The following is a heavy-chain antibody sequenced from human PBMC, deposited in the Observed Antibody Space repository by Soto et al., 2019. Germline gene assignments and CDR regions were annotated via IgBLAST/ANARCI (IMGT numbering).Heavy chain of an antibody. J-gene: IGHJ6*02. V-gene: IGHV3-23*01. CDR1: GFTFSTYA. CDR3: AKPTIPGPHYYYFGMDV. CDR2: ISTTVGST. D-gene: IGHD3-10*01. Sequence: PGGSLRLSCAASGFTFSTYALSWVRLVPGKGLEWVSSISTTVGSTYYADSVKGRSTISRDNSKNTLYLQMNSLRAEDTAVYYCAKPTIPGPHYYYFGMDVWGQGARVTFSS.